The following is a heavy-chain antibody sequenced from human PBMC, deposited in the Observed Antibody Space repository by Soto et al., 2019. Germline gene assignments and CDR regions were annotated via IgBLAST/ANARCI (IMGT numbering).Heavy chain of an antibody. V-gene: IGHV3-23*01. Sequence: GGSLRLSCAASGFTFSSYAMSWVRQAPGKGLEWVSAISGSGGSTYYADSVKGRFTISRDNSKNTLYLQMNSLRAEDTAVYYCAVSDIVVVPAAEPIVYFDYWGQGTLVTVSS. CDR2: ISGSGGST. CDR3: AVSDIVVVPAAEPIVYFDY. J-gene: IGHJ4*02. CDR1: GFTFSSYA. D-gene: IGHD2-2*01.